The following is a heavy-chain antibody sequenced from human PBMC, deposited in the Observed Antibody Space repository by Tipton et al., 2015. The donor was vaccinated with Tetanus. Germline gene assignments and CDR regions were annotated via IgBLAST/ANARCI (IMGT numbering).Heavy chain of an antibody. CDR1: GFIFSSYG. J-gene: IGHJ4*02. Sequence: SGFIFSSYGIHWVRQAPGKGLEWVAVSWHDGTDKYYADSVKGRFTISRDNSKNTLYLQMNSLRAEDTAVYYCAREAGCSGGSCFSGDFDNWGQGTQVTVSS. CDR3: AREAGCSGGSCFSGDFDN. CDR2: SWHDGTDK. D-gene: IGHD2-15*01. V-gene: IGHV3-33*01.